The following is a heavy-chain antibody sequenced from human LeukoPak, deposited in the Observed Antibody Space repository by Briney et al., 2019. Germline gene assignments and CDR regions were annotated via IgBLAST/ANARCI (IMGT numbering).Heavy chain of an antibody. J-gene: IGHJ4*02. D-gene: IGHD6-13*01. CDR3: ARVAEAAAFDS. CDR1: GFTFSSYI. V-gene: IGHV3-21*06. Sequence: SGGSLRLSCAAPGFTFSSYIMTWVRQAPGKGLEWVSSISGNMRYIYYADSMRGRFTISRDNAKNSLYLQMNSLKPEDTAVYYCARVAEAAAFDSWGQGTLVTVSS. CDR2: ISGNMRYI.